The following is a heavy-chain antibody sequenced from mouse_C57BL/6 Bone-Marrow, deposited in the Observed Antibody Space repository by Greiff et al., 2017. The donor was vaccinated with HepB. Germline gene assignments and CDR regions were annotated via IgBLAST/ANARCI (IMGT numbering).Heavy chain of an antibody. J-gene: IGHJ4*01. V-gene: IGHV7-1*01. CDR1: GFTFSDFY. CDR3: ARDGRLAFYAMDY. D-gene: IGHD6-1*01. CDR2: SRNKANDYTT. Sequence: EVQGVESGGGLVQSGRSLRLSCATSGFTFSDFYMEWVRQAPGKGLEWIAASRNKANDYTTEYSASVKGRFIVSRDTSQSILYLQMNALRAEDTAIYYCARDGRLAFYAMDYWGQGTSVTVSS.